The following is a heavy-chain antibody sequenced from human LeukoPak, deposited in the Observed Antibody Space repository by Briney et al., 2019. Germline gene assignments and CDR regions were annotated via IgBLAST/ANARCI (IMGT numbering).Heavy chain of an antibody. CDR2: VHYSAIT. CDR1: GASIRSYY. D-gene: IGHD1-1*01. J-gene: IGHJ4*02. CDR3: ARRGNSWNDFDS. Sequence: SGTLSLACTVSGASIRSYYWSWIRQPPGKGLEWIAYVHYSAITNYNPSLKSRVFISVDTTKSQFSLSLSSVTAADTAVYYCARRGNSWNDFDSWGQGTLVTVSS. V-gene: IGHV4-59*08.